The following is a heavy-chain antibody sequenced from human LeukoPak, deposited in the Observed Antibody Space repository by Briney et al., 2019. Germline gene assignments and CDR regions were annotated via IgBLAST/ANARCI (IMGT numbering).Heavy chain of an antibody. D-gene: IGHD3-16*01. J-gene: IGHJ6*02. Sequence: SETLSLTCTVSGGSISGHYWTWIRQPPGKGLEWIGQIHYSGRPDYNPSLKIRVTISVDTSKNQLSLKVTSVTGADTAVYYCARFGVDYDMDVWGQGTTVTVSS. CDR3: ARFGVDYDMDV. CDR1: GGSISGHY. V-gene: IGHV4-59*11. CDR2: IHYSGRP.